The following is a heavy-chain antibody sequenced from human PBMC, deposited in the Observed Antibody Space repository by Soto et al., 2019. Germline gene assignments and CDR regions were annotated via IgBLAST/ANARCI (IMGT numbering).Heavy chain of an antibody. CDR2: IYYSGST. J-gene: IGHJ6*03. V-gene: IGHV4-59*08. Sequence: QVQLQESGPGLVRPSETLSLPCTVSGGSFSSYYWTWIRQSPGKGLEWIGYIYYSGSTDYNPSLRGRLAISIDKSKNQFSLRLNSMTDEDTAVYYCAGRDCSGTNCYYLDYYYMDVWGKGTKVTVSS. D-gene: IGHD2-2*01. CDR3: AGRDCSGTNCYYLDYYYMDV. CDR1: GGSFSSYY.